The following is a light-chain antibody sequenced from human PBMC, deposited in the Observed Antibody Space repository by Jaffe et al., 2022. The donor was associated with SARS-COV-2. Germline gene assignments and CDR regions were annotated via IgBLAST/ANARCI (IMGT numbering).Light chain of an antibody. CDR2: DVS. V-gene: IGLV2-11*01. J-gene: IGLJ2*01. Sequence: QSALTQPRSVSGSPGQSVTISCTGTSSDVGGHNFVFWYQQYPGKAPKLMIYDVSKRPSGVPDRFSGSKSGHAASLTISGLQAEDEADYFCCSFAAGNPFAIFGGGTKLTVL. CDR3: CSFAAGNPFAI. CDR1: SSDVGGHNF.